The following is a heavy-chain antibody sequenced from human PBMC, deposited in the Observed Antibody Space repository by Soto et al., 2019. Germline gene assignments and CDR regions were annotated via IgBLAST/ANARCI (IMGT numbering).Heavy chain of an antibody. Sequence: SGGSLRLSCAASGFTFDYYAMHWVRQAPGKGLEWVSGISWNSGIIFYADSVKGRFTISRDNAKNSLYLQMNSLRAEDTALYYCAKDIFGVFTQGPYFDYWGQGTLVTVSS. D-gene: IGHD3-3*02. CDR2: ISWNSGII. CDR3: AKDIFGVFTQGPYFDY. J-gene: IGHJ4*02. CDR1: GFTFDYYA. V-gene: IGHV3-9*01.